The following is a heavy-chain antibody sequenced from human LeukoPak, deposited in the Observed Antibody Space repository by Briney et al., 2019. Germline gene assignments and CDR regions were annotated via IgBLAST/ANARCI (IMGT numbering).Heavy chain of an antibody. D-gene: IGHD2-2*01. CDR1: GFTFSSYG. V-gene: IGHV3-30*18. CDR3: AKDGSYQLLPYYGMDV. J-gene: IGHJ6*02. CDR2: ISYDGSNK. Sequence: GRSLRLSCAASGFTFSSYGMHWVRQAPGKGLEWVAVISYDGSNKYYADSVKGRFTISRDNSKNTLYLQMNSLRAEDTAVYYCAKDGSYQLLPYYGMDVWGQGTTVTVSS.